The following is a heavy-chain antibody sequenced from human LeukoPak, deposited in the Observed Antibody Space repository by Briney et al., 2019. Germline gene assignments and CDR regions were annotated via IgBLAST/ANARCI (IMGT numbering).Heavy chain of an antibody. CDR3: ARRAYCSGVTCYSPFDY. J-gene: IGHJ4*02. CDR2: INHSGST. CDR1: GGSFSGYY. D-gene: IGHD2-15*01. Sequence: SETLSLTCAVYGGSFSGYYWSWIRQPPGKGLEWIGEINHSGSTNYNPSLKSRVTISVDTSKNQFSLRLSSVTAADTAVYYCARRAYCSGVTCYSPFDYWGQGTLVTVSS. V-gene: IGHV4-34*01.